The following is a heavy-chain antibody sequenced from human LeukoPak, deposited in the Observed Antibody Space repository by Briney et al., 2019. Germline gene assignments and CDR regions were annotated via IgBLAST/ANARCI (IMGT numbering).Heavy chain of an antibody. CDR1: RFIFSNYV. CDR3: AKDGGSNSYWCFDL. CDR2: IAHDGSQT. D-gene: IGHD1-26*01. Sequence: PGGSLRLSCAASRFIFSNYVMHWVRQAPGKGLEWVAVIAHDGSQTYYSDSVKGRFTISRDNSKNTLYLQMSSLRAEDTAVYFCAKDGGSNSYWCFDLWGRGTLVTVSS. J-gene: IGHJ2*01. V-gene: IGHV3-30*04.